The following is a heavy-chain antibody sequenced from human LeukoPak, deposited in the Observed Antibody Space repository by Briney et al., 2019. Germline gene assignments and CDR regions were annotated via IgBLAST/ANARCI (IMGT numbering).Heavy chain of an antibody. CDR2: ISTAGDT. V-gene: IGHV3-13*01. Sequence: GGSLRLSCAASGFTFSNYDMHWVRQATGKGLEWVSAISTAGDTYYPGSVKGRFTISRDNSKSTVYLQMNSLRAEDTAMYYCARGPDKWGQGTLVTVSS. J-gene: IGHJ4*02. CDR1: GFTFSNYD. CDR3: ARGPDK.